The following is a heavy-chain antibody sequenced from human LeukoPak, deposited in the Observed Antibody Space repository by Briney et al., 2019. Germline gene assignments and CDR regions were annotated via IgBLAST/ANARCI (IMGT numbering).Heavy chain of an antibody. CDR2: IYSGGST. D-gene: IGHD2/OR15-2a*01. CDR1: GFTVSSNY. J-gene: IGHJ5*02. Sequence: GGSLRLSCAASGFTVSSNYMSWVRQAPGKGLEWVSVIYSGGSTYYADSVKGRFTISRDNSKNTLYLQMNSLTAEDTAVYYCAKDMSRPTSTTTWGQGTLVTVS. CDR3: AKDMSRPTSTTT. V-gene: IGHV3-53*01.